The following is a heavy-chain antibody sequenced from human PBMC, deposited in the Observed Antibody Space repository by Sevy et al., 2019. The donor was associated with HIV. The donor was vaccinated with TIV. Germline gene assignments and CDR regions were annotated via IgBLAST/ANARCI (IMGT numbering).Heavy chain of an antibody. CDR3: ARASTVEDWFDP. CDR2: MNPNSGNT. Sequence: ASVKVSCKASGYTFTSYDINWVRQATGQGLEWMGWMNPNSGNTGYAQRFQGRVTMTRNTPISTAYMELSSLRSEDRAVYYCARASTVEDWFDPWGQGTLVTVSS. V-gene: IGHV1-8*01. CDR1: GYTFTSYD. D-gene: IGHD2-2*01. J-gene: IGHJ5*02.